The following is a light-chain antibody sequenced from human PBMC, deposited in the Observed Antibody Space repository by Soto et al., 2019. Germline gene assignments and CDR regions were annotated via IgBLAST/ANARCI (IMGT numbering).Light chain of an antibody. CDR1: SSNIGNNH. CDR2: DNN. Sequence: QSVLTQPPSVSAAPGQKVTVSCSGSSSNIGNNHVSWYQHLPGTAPKVLIYDNNKRTSGIPDRFSGSKSATSATLDITGLQTGDEADYYCGSWDRSLRGWVFGGGTKLTVL. J-gene: IGLJ3*02. CDR3: GSWDRSLRGWV. V-gene: IGLV1-51*01.